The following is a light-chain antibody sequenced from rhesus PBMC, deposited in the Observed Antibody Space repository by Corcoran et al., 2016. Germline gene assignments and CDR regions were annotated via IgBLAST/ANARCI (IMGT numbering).Light chain of an antibody. Sequence: DIQMTQSPSSLSASVGDTVTITCRASPSISSWLAWYQQKPGKAPKLLIYKASSLQSGVPSRFSGSGSWTDFTLTIRSLQSEDFATYYCRQYSSSPYSFGQGTKVEIK. CDR1: PSISSW. CDR3: RQYSSSPYS. J-gene: IGKJ2*01. CDR2: KAS. V-gene: IGKV1-22*01.